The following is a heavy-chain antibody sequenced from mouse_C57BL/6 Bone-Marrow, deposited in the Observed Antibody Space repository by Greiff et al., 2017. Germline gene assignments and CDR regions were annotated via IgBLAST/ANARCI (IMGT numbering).Heavy chain of an antibody. V-gene: IGHV1-69*01. Sequence: QVQLQQPGAELVMPGASVKLSCKASGYTFTSYWMHWVKQRPGQGLEWIGEIDPSDSYTNYNQKFKGKSQLTVDKSSSTAYMQLSSLTSEDSAVYYCARGGYWGQGTTLTVSS. CDR2: IDPSDSYT. CDR1: GYTFTSYW. CDR3: ARGGY. J-gene: IGHJ2*01.